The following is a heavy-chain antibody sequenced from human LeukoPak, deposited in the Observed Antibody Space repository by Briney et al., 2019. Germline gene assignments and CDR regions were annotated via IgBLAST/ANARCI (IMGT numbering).Heavy chain of an antibody. CDR2: ISGSGGST. D-gene: IGHD4-23*01. CDR3: AKENGGYYLYYYYMDV. V-gene: IGHV3-23*01. J-gene: IGHJ6*03. Sequence: PGGSLRLSCAASGFTLRSYAMSWVRQAPGKGLEWVSAISGSGGSTYYADSVKGWFTISRDNSKNTLYLQMNSLRAEDTAVYYCAKENGGYYLYYYYMDVRGKGTTVTVSS. CDR1: GFTLRSYA.